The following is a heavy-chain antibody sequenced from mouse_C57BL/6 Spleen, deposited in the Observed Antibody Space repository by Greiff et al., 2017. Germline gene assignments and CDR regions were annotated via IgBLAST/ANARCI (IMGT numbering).Heavy chain of an antibody. D-gene: IGHD1-1*02. J-gene: IGHJ4*01. Sequence: EVQVVESEGGLVQPGSSMKLSCTASGFTFSDYYMAWVRQVPEKGLEWVANINYDGSSTYYLDSLKSRFIISRDNAKNILYLQMSSLKSEDTATYYWAREGGGNYYAMDYWGQGTSVTVSS. CDR1: GFTFSDYY. CDR2: INYDGSST. CDR3: AREGGGNYYAMDY. V-gene: IGHV5-16*01.